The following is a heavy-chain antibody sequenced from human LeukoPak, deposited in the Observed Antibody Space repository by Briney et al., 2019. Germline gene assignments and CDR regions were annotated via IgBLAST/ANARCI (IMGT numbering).Heavy chain of an antibody. D-gene: IGHD3-10*02. Sequence: SETLSLTCTVSGGSISSYYWSWIRQPPGKGLEWIGYIYYSGSTNYNPSLKSRVTISVDTSKNQFSLKLSSVTAADTAVYYCARHAVRGVIQSGYFDYWGQGTLVTVSS. CDR2: IYYSGST. CDR3: ARHAVRGVIQSGYFDY. J-gene: IGHJ4*02. V-gene: IGHV4-59*08. CDR1: GGSISSYY.